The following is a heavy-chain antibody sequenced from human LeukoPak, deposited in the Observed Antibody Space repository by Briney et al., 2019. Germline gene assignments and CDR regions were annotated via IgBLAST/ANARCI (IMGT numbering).Heavy chain of an antibody. CDR1: GGSISSGDYY. CDR2: IYYSGST. V-gene: IGHV4-30-4*01. CDR3: ARDCSSSRRGSYYYYGKDV. J-gene: IGHJ6*02. D-gene: IGHD2-2*01. Sequence: SETLSLTCTVSGGSISSGDYYWSWIRQPPGKGLVWIGYIYYSGSTYYNPSLKSRVTISVDTSKNQFSLKLSSLTAAETAVYSCARDCSSSRRGSYYYYGKDVWGQGTTATVSS.